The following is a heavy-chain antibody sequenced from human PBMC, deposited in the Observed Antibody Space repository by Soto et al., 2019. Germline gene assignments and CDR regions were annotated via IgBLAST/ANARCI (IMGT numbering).Heavy chain of an antibody. CDR2: ISPYSGYT. D-gene: IGHD2-2*01. CDR1: GYNFMEYG. Sequence: ASVKVSCKGFGYNFMEYGINWVRQAPGQGLEWVGWISPYSGYTHSAQKFHGRLTLTTDTAASTAYMELEVLRSADTALYFCAREATVLIPAAQPSYFDSWGQGTLVTVSS. J-gene: IGHJ4*02. CDR3: AREATVLIPAAQPSYFDS. V-gene: IGHV1-18*01.